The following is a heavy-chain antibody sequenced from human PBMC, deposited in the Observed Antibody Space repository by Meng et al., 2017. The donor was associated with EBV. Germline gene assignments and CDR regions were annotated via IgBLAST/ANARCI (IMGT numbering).Heavy chain of an antibody. CDR3: VRELVGGTFDY. D-gene: IGHD1/OR15-1a*01. CDR2: IIPAGGNT. CDR1: GYTFTSYY. J-gene: IGHJ4*02. Sequence: QVKLVQSGAEVKTPGASGKVCCKASGYTFTSYYLHWVRQAPGQGLEWMGIIIPAGGNTNYAQKFRGRFTMTRDTSTSTVYMDLSILTSEDTAVYYCVRELVGGTFDYWGQGTLVTVSS. V-gene: IGHV1-46*01.